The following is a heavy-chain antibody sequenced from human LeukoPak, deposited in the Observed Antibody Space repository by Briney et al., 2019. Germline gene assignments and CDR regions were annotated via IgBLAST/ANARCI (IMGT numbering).Heavy chain of an antibody. CDR2: IIPILGIA. Sequence: SVKVSCKASGGTFSSYTISWVRQAPGQGLEWMGRIIPILGIANYAQKFQGRVTITTDKSTSTAYMELSSLRSEDTAVFYCARGHQPPYYGMDVWGQGTTVTVSS. V-gene: IGHV1-69*02. CDR3: ARGHQPPYYGMDV. CDR1: GGTFSSYT. J-gene: IGHJ6*02.